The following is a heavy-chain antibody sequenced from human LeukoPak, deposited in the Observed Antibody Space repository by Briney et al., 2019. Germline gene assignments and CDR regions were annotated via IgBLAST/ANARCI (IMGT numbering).Heavy chain of an antibody. V-gene: IGHV3-48*01. CDR3: ARHGDYVRGIPIDY. CDR1: GFTFSSYS. D-gene: IGHD4-17*01. J-gene: IGHJ4*02. Sequence: PGGSLRLSCAASGFTFSSYSMNWVRKAPGKGLEWVSYISSSSGTIYYADSVKGRFNISRDNAKNSLYLQMNSLRAEHTAVYYCARHGDYVRGIPIDYWGQGTLVTVSS. CDR2: ISSSSGTI.